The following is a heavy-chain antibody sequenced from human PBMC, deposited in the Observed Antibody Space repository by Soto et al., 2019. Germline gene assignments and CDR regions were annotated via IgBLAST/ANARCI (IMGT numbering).Heavy chain of an antibody. CDR2: ISAYNGYT. CDR3: ARDGRDYDRSGHYKFDY. D-gene: IGHD3-22*01. Sequence: ASVKVSCKASGYTFATYGISWVRQAPGQSLEWMGWISAYNGYTNYAQKVQGRVTMTTDTPTTTVYMELRSLRSDDTAVYYCARDGRDYDRSGHYKFDYWGQGTLVTVSS. J-gene: IGHJ4*02. CDR1: GYTFATYG. V-gene: IGHV1-18*01.